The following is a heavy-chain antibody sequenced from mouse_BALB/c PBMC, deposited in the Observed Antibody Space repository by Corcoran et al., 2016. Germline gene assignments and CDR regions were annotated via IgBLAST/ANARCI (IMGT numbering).Heavy chain of an antibody. CDR3: AREGGRGYFDV. CDR1: GYTLTSYV. Sequence: EVQLQQSGPAQVKPGASVKMSCKASGYTLTSYVMHWVKQKPGKGLEWIGYINPYNDGNKYNETFKGKATLTSDKSSSTAYMELSSLTSEDSAVYYCAREGGRGYFDVWGAGSTVTVSS. J-gene: IGHJ1*01. V-gene: IGHV1S136*01. D-gene: IGHD3-3*01. CDR2: INPYNDGN.